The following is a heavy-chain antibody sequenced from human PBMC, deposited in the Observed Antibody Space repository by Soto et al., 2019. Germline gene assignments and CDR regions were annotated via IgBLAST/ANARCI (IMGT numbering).Heavy chain of an antibody. J-gene: IGHJ6*02. CDR1: GYTFTSYY. CDR2: INPSGGST. Sequence: QVQLVQSGAEVKKPGASVKVSCKASGYTFTSYYMHWVRQAPGQGLEWMGIINPSGGSTSYAQKFQGRVNMTRDTSTSTVYMELSSLRSEDTAVYYCASSLGHNKGVWGQGTTVTVSS. D-gene: IGHD2-21*01. CDR3: ASSLGHNKGV. V-gene: IGHV1-46*01.